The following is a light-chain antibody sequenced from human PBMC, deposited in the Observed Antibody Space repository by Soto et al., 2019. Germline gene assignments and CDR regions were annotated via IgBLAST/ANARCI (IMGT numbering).Light chain of an antibody. CDR2: GAS. Sequence: EIVLTQSPGTLSLSPGERATLSCMASQRVRSSYLGWYQQKPGQAPRLLLYGASSRATGSPDRFSGSGSGTDFTLTISRLEPEDSAVDYCQQYSSSRLTFGPGTKGDI. V-gene: IGKV3-20*01. CDR1: QRVRSSY. J-gene: IGKJ3*01. CDR3: QQYSSSRLT.